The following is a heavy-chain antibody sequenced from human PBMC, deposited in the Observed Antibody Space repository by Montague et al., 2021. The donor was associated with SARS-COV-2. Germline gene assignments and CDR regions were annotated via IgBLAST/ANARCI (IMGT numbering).Heavy chain of an antibody. J-gene: IGHJ4*02. V-gene: IGHV3-23*01. CDR1: GYSFINYA. CDR3: VRKNYYGSGGFSTFDY. CDR2: ISGSGGNT. Sequence: SLRLSCAASGYSFINYAMGWVRQAPGKGLEWVSVISGSGGNTYFADSVRDRFTISRDNSKNTLYLQMNSLRAEDTAVYYCVRKNYYGSGGFSTFDYWGQGTLVTVSS. D-gene: IGHD3-10*01.